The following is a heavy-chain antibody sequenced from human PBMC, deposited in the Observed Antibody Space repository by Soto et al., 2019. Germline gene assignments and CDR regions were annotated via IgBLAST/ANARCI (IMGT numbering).Heavy chain of an antibody. J-gene: IGHJ4*02. V-gene: IGHV3-9*01. CDR1: GFTLDDYA. CDR2: ISWNSGSI. D-gene: IGHD6-19*01. Sequence: EVQLVESGGGLVQPGRSLRLSCAASGFTLDDYAMHWVRQAPGKGLEWVSGISWNSGSIGYADSVKGRFTISRDNTKNSLYLQMNSLRAEDTALYYCAKTQWLARDPFDYWGQGTLVTVSS. CDR3: AKTQWLARDPFDY.